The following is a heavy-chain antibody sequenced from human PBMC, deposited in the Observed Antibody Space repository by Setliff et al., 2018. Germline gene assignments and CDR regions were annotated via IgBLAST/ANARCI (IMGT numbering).Heavy chain of an antibody. CDR3: ARRMWELRSGAFDI. D-gene: IGHD1-26*01. J-gene: IGHJ3*02. Sequence: ASVKVSCKVSGYTLTELSRHWVRQAPGKGLEWMGGFDPEDGETIYAQKFQGRVTMTEDTSTDTAYMELSSLRSEDTAVYYCARRMWELRSGAFDIWGQGTMVTVSS. CDR2: FDPEDGET. V-gene: IGHV1-24*01. CDR1: GYTLTELS.